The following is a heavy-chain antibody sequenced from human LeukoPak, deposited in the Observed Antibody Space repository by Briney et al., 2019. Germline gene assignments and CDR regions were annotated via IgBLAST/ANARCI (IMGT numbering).Heavy chain of an antibody. Sequence: SESLSLTCTVSGGSISGYYWSCIRQPPGKGLEWIGYIYYSGSTNYNPSLKSRVTISVDTSKNQFSLKLSSVSAADTAVYYCARDGGATAYFDYWGQGTLVTVSS. CDR2: IYYSGST. CDR1: GGSISGYY. V-gene: IGHV4-59*01. CDR3: ARDGGATAYFDY. D-gene: IGHD1-26*01. J-gene: IGHJ4*02.